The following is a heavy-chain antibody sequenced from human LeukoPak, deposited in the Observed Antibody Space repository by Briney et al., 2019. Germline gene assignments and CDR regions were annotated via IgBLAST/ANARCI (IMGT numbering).Heavy chain of an antibody. CDR1: GDSISSDY. Sequence: PSETLSLTCTVSGDSISSDYWRWIRQPPGKGLEWIGYIYRFGNTDYNPSLMRRVTISLDTSKKQLSLNLTSVTAADTAVYYCAGRGQRYFRDWGQGTLVTVSS. CDR3: AGRGQRYFRD. CDR2: IYRFGNT. V-gene: IGHV4-4*08. J-gene: IGHJ1*01.